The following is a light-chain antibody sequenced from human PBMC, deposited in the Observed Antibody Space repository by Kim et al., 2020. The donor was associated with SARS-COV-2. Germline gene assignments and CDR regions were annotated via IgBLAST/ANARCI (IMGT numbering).Light chain of an antibody. CDR2: GAS. J-gene: IGKJ1*01. V-gene: IGKV3-20*01. CDR1: QSVSGSY. CDR3: QQFGSSPWT. Sequence: PGERATLACRASQSVSGSYLAWYQQRPGQAPRLVIYGASSRATGIPDRFTGSGSETDFTLTINGLEPEDFAVYYCQQFGSSPWTFGQGTKVDIK.